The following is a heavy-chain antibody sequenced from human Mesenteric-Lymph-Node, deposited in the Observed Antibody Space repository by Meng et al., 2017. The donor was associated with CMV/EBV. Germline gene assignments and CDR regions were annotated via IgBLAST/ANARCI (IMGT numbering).Heavy chain of an antibody. Sequence: ASVKVSCKASGYTLTAYYIHWVRQVPGQGLEWVGWINPNTGFTDYAQKFQGRVTMTTDTSISTAYMEMSSLTSHDTAVYYCARRGITGTDDYWGQGTLVTVSS. CDR1: GYTLTAYY. CDR3: ARRGITGTDDY. CDR2: INPNTGFT. V-gene: IGHV1-2*02. D-gene: IGHD1-7*01. J-gene: IGHJ4*02.